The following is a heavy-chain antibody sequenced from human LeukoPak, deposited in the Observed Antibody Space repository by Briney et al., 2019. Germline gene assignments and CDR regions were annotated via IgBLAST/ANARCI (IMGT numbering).Heavy chain of an antibody. J-gene: IGHJ2*01. CDR2: ISGSGGST. CDR1: GFTFSSYA. CDR3: AKVVWGALWYFDL. Sequence: GGSLRLSCAASGFTFSSYAMSWVRQAPGKGLEWVSGISGSGGSTYYADSVKGRFTISRDNSKNTLYLQMNSLRAEDTAVYYCAKVVWGALWYFDLWGRGTLITVSS. D-gene: IGHD7-27*01. V-gene: IGHV3-23*01.